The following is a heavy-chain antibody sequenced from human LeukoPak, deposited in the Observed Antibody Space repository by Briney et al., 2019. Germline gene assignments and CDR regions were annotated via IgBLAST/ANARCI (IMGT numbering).Heavy chain of an antibody. CDR3: ARDLGGSGSYYNVRNY. J-gene: IGHJ4*02. D-gene: IGHD3-10*01. CDR2: INTNTGNP. CDR1: GYTFTSYA. V-gene: IGHV7-4-1*02. Sequence: ASVKVSCKASGYTFTSYAMNWVRQAPGQGLEWMGWINTNTGNPTYAQGFTGRFVFSLDTSVSTAYLQISSLKAEDTAVYYCARDLGGSGSYYNVRNYWGQGTLVTVSS.